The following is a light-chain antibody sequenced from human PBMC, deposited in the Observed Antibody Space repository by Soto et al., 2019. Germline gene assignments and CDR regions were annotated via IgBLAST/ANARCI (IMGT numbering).Light chain of an antibody. CDR3: RQYASSPPMYT. J-gene: IGKJ2*01. CDR1: QSISGTH. V-gene: IGKV3-20*01. CDR2: ATS. Sequence: EIVLTQSPGTLSLSPGERATLSCRASQSISGTHLAWYQHRPGQAPRPLIYATSNRATGVPDRFSGSGSGTDFTLTISRLEPEDFAVYFCRQYASSPPMYTFGQGTKVDIK.